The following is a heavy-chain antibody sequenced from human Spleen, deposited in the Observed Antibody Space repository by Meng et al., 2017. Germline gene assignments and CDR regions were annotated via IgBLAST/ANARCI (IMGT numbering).Heavy chain of an antibody. CDR1: GFTVRNYG. J-gene: IGHJ4*02. D-gene: IGHD2-15*01. V-gene: IGHV3-33*08. Sequence: VQLVESGGGLVQLGGSLRLSCAASGFTVRNYGMHWVRQAPDKGLEWVAVIWSNGNTKDYADSVKGRFTISRDNSKNTLYLQMDSLRVEDTAVYYCATDRGGAPFDYWGQGTLVTVSS. CDR2: IWSNGNTK. CDR3: ATDRGGAPFDY.